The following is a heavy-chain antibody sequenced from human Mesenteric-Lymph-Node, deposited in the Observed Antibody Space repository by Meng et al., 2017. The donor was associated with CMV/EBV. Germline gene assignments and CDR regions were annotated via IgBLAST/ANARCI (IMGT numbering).Heavy chain of an antibody. CDR1: GFTFSSYW. Sequence: GGSLRLSCAASGFTFSSYWMHWVRQAPGKGLVWVSRINSDGSSTSYADSVKGRFTISRDNAKNTLYLQMNSLRAEDTAVYYCAKGRGPGAVAGIVYWGQGTLVTVSS. CDR2: INSDGSST. D-gene: IGHD6-19*01. J-gene: IGHJ4*02. CDR3: AKGRGPGAVAGIVY. V-gene: IGHV3-74*01.